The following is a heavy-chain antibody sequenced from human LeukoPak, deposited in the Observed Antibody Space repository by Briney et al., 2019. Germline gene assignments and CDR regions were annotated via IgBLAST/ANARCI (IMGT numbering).Heavy chain of an antibody. D-gene: IGHD6-13*01. CDR3: ARDVVAAAGTWDY. J-gene: IGHJ4*02. CDR2: IFYRGST. Sequence: NPSETLSLTCTVSDGSINTPNYYWGWIRQPPGKGLEWIGNIFYRGSTYYGPSLKSRVTISLDTSKNQFSLKLSSVTAADTAVYYCARDVVAAAGTWDYWGQGTLVTVSS. CDR1: DGSINTPNYY. V-gene: IGHV4-39*07.